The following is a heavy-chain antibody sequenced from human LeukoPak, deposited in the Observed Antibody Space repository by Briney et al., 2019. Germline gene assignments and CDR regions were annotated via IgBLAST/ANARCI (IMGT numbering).Heavy chain of an antibody. V-gene: IGHV3-74*01. J-gene: IGHJ4*02. CDR2: INSDGSSA. CDR1: GFTFNNYW. CDR3: AIGVVITTAFDN. Sequence: LTGGSLRLSCAASGFTFNNYWMHWVRQAPGKGLVWVSGINSDGSSATYADSAKGRFTISRDNAKNTLYLEMNSLRAEDMAVYYCAIGVVITTAFDNWGQGTLVTVSS. D-gene: IGHD3-22*01.